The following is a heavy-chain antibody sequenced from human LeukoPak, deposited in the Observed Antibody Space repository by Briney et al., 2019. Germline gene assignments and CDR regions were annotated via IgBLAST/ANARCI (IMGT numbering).Heavy chain of an antibody. CDR2: IRYDGSNK. CDR1: GFTFSSYG. J-gene: IGHJ5*02. CDR3: AKDRGYCSSTSCILSTP. D-gene: IGHD2-2*03. Sequence: GGSLRLSCAASGFTFSSYGMHWVRQAPGKGLEWVAFIRYDGSNKYFADSVKGRFTISRDNSKNTLYLQMNSLRAEDTAVYYCAKDRGYCSSTSCILSTPWGQGTLVTVSS. V-gene: IGHV3-30*02.